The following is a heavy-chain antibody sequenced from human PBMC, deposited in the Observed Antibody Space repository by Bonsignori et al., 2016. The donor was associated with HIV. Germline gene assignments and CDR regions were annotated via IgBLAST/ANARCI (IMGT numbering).Heavy chain of an antibody. CDR2: IYPGDSDT. Sequence: VRQAPGKGLEWMGIIYPGDSDTRYSPSFQGQVTISADKSVSTAYLQWSSLKASDTAMYYCATVDTAMVTYYFDYWGQGTLVTVSS. V-gene: IGHV5-51*01. CDR3: ATVDTAMVTYYFDY. D-gene: IGHD5-18*01. J-gene: IGHJ4*02.